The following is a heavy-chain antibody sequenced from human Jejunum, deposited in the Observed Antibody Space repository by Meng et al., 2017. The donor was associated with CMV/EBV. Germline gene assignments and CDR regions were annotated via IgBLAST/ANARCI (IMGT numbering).Heavy chain of an antibody. J-gene: IGHJ4*02. Sequence: WADYGLTITTYPIHWVRQAPGKGLEWVAGISYEGSTKYLADSVKGQFSVSRDSSKNTVYLQMNSLRAEDTAVYYCAREKRFTNYFDSWGRGTLVTVSS. CDR2: ISYEGSTK. D-gene: IGHD3-10*01. CDR3: AREKRFTNYFDS. V-gene: IGHV3-30-3*01. CDR1: GLTITTYP.